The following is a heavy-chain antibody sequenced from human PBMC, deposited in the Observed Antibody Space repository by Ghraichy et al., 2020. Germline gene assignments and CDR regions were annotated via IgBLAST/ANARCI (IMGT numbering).Heavy chain of an antibody. Sequence: GGSLNISCAASGFTFSTYWMHWVRQDPEKGLMWVSRINSDESVTDYADSVRGRFTISRDNAKDTLYLQMNSLRVEDTAVYYCARAGSYRFDYWGLGTLVTVSS. CDR2: INSDESVT. V-gene: IGHV3-74*01. D-gene: IGHD3-16*02. CDR3: ARAGSYRFDY. CDR1: GFTFSTYW. J-gene: IGHJ4*02.